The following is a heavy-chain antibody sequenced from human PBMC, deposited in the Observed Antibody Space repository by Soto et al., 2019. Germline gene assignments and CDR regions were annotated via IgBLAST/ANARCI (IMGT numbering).Heavy chain of an antibody. CDR1: CSTFSSYA. V-gene: IGHV1-69*01. CDR3: ASSDYYDSSGYPHAFDI. Sequence: TVSVSCKASCSTFSSYAISCVRQAPGQGLEWMGEIIPIFGTANYAQKFQGRVTITADESTSTAYMELSSLRSEDTAVYYCASSDYYDSSGYPHAFDIWGQGTMVTVSS. J-gene: IGHJ3*02. D-gene: IGHD3-22*01. CDR2: IIPIFGTA.